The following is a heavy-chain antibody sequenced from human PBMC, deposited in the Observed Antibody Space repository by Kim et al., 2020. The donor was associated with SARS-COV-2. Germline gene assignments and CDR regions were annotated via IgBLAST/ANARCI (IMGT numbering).Heavy chain of an antibody. J-gene: IGHJ5*02. Sequence: SETLSLTCTVSGGSISSYYWSWIRQPPGKGLEWIGYIYYSGSTNYNPSLKSRVTISVDTSKNQLSLKLSSVTAADTAVYYCASAELGYCSGGSCYPGDWFDPWGQGTLVTVSS. CDR1: GGSISSYY. CDR3: ASAELGYCSGGSCYPGDWFDP. D-gene: IGHD2-15*01. CDR2: IYYSGST. V-gene: IGHV4-59*13.